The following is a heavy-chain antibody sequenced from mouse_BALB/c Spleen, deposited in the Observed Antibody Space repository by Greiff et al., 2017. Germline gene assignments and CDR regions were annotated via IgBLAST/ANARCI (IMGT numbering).Heavy chain of an antibody. D-gene: IGHD1-2*01. J-gene: IGHJ3*01. CDR1: GYTFTSYY. V-gene: IGHV1S81*02. CDR2: INPSNGGT. Sequence: QVQLQQPGAELVKPGASVKLSCKASGYTFTSYYMYWVKQRPGQGLEWIGGINPSNGGTNFNEKFKSKATLTVDKSSSTAYMQLSSLTSEDSAVYYCTREYDGAWFAYWGQGTLVTVSA. CDR3: TREYDGAWFAY.